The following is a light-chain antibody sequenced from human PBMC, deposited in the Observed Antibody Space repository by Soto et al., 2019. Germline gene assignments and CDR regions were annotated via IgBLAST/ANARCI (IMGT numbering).Light chain of an antibody. J-gene: IGLJ2*01. Sequence: QSALTQPPSASGSPGQSVTISCTGTSSDVGGYNYVSWYQQHPGKAPKLMIYEDSKRPSGVPDRFSGSKSGNTASLTVSGLQAEEEADYYCSSYAGSNNFVVFGGGTKLTVL. CDR1: SSDVGGYNY. CDR2: EDS. CDR3: SSYAGSNNFVV. V-gene: IGLV2-8*01.